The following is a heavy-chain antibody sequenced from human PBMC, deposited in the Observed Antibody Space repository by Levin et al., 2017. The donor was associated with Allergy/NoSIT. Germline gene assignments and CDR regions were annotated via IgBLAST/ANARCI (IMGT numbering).Heavy chain of an antibody. D-gene: IGHD3-10*01. CDR2: ISYDGSDK. V-gene: IGHV3-30*18. J-gene: IGHJ4*02. CDR3: AKGGNLFDY. CDR1: GFTFSNYG. Sequence: GESLKISCAASGFTFSNYGMHWVRQAPDKGIEWVAVISYDGSDKFYADSVEGRFTLSRDNSKNTLSLQMNSLRVEDTALYYCAKGGNLFDYWGQGTLVTVSS.